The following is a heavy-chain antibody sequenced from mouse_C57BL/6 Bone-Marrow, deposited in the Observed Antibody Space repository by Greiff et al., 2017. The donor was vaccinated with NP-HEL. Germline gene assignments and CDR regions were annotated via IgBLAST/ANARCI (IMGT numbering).Heavy chain of an antibody. CDR2: IWRGGST. CDR3: AKQFYYYGSSPYWYFDV. CDR1: GFSLTSYG. Sequence: VKLQESGPGLVQPSQSLSITCTVSGFSLTSYGVHWVRQSPGKGLEWLGVIWRGGSTDYNAAFMSRLSITKDNSKSQVFFKMNSLQADDTAIYYCAKQFYYYGSSPYWYFDVWGTGTTVTVSS. D-gene: IGHD1-1*01. V-gene: IGHV2-5*01. J-gene: IGHJ1*03.